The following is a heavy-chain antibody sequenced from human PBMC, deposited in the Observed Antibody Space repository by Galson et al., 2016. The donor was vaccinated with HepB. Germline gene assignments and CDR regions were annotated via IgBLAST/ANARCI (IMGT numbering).Heavy chain of an antibody. V-gene: IGHV3-33*01. J-gene: IGHJ4*02. CDR1: GFTLSAFA. CDR2: IWHDGSKE. CDR3: ARDRAADGLAAIDF. D-gene: IGHD5-24*01. Sequence: SLRLSCATSGFTLSAFAMHWVRQVPGKGLEWLTLIWHDGSKEYYTESVKGRFTISRDNAKNIVYLQMDSLTDEDTAVHYCARDRAADGLAAIDFWGQGTLVTVSS.